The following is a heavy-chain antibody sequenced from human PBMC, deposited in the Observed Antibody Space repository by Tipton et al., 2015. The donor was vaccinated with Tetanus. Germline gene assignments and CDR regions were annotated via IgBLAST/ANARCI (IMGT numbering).Heavy chain of an antibody. J-gene: IGHJ6*02. CDR3: ARTPDYYYGMDV. V-gene: IGHV4-61*08. Sequence: TLSLTCTVSGGSVRSGDYSWNWIRQPPGKGLERLAYVSYSGRTNSNYSHKSRITISTDKSKNQVSLRLNSVTAADTAVYFCARTPDYYYGMDVWGQGTTVTVSS. CDR1: GGSVRSGDYS. CDR2: VSYSGRT.